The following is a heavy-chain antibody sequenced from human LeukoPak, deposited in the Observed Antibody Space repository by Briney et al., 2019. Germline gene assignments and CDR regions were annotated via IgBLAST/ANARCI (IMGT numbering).Heavy chain of an antibody. CDR1: GFTFSSYA. Sequence: PGGSLRLSCAASGFTFSSYAMNWVRQAPGKGLEWVSGISNSGGSTYYADSVKGRFTISRDNSKNTLYLQMNSLRAEATAVYYCANETSCSFDYWGQGTLVTVSS. J-gene: IGHJ4*02. CDR3: ANETSCSFDY. V-gene: IGHV3-23*01. D-gene: IGHD2-2*01. CDR2: ISNSGGST.